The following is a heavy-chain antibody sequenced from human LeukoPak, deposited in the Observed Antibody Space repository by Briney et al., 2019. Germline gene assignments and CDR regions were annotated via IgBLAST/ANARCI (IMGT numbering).Heavy chain of an antibody. J-gene: IGHJ5*02. D-gene: IGHD6-13*01. Sequence: TLSLTCTVSGGSISSGSYYWSWIRQPAGKGLEWIGRIYTSGSTNYNPSLKSRVTISVDTSKNQFSLKLSSVTAADTAVYYCARDLFDSSSWGWFDPWGQGTLVTVSS. CDR3: ARDLFDSSSWGWFDP. V-gene: IGHV4-61*02. CDR2: IYTSGST. CDR1: GGSISSGSYY.